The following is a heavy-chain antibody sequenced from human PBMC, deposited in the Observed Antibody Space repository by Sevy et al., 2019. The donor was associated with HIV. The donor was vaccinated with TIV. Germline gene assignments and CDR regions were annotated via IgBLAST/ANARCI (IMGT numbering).Heavy chain of an antibody. CDR1: GGSFSGYY. CDR3: ARGDILTGYYRRGNFDY. V-gene: IGHV4-34*01. Sequence: KQSQTLSLTCAVYGGSFSGYYWSWIRQPPGKGLEWIGEINHSGSTNCNPSLKSRVTMSLHTSKNQFSLKLNSVTAADTAVYYCARGDILTGYYRRGNFDYWGQGTLVTVSS. J-gene: IGHJ4*02. D-gene: IGHD3-9*01. CDR2: INHSGST.